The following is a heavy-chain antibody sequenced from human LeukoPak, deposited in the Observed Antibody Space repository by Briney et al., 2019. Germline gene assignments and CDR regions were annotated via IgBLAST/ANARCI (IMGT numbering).Heavy chain of an antibody. Sequence: GGSLRLCCAASGFTFSTHWMHWVRQAPGKGLVWFSRINADGRTTNYADSVKGRFTISRDNAKKTLHLQMNSLKVEDAAVYYCARVLCSGGYCYYFDYWGQGTLVTVSS. CDR2: INADGRTT. CDR1: GFTFSTHW. D-gene: IGHD2-15*01. V-gene: IGHV3-74*01. J-gene: IGHJ4*02. CDR3: ARVLCSGGYCYYFDY.